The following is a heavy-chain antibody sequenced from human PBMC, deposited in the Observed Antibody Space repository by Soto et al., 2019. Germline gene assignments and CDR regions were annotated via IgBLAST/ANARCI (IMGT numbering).Heavy chain of an antibody. CDR3: ARLVALGSGSRPL. J-gene: IGHJ4*02. V-gene: IGHV4-31*03. CDR1: GGSISSGGYY. D-gene: IGHD3-10*01. CDR2: IYYSGST. Sequence: SETLSLTCTVSGGSISSGGYYWSWIRQHPGKGLEWIGYIYYSGSTYYNPSLKSRVTISVDTSKNQFSLKLSSVTAADTAVYYCARLVALGSGSRPLWGQGTLVTVSS.